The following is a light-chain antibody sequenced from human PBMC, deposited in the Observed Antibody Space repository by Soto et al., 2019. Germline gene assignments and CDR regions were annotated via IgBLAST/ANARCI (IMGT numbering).Light chain of an antibody. CDR2: RTS. V-gene: IGKV3-15*01. J-gene: IGKJ1*01. CDR3: QQYQNLSA. Sequence: EIVMTQSPATLSVSSGERATLSCRASQTVSSNVAWYQQRPGQAPSLLIYRTSTRAAGIPARFSGSGSGTEFTLTISSLQSEDFAVYYCQQYQNLSAFGQGTKVDIK. CDR1: QTVSSN.